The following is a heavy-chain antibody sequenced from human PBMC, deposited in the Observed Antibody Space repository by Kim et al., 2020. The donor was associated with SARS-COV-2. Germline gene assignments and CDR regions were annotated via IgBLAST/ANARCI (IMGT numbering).Heavy chain of an antibody. D-gene: IGHD6-13*01. V-gene: IGHV4-59*01. CDR1: GGSISGYY. Sequence: SETLSLTCSVSGGSISGYYWSWIRQPPGKGLEWIGYIYYSGSTSYNPSLKSRVTISVDTSKKQFSLKLSSVTAADTAVYYCARMQSSSWYYFDYWGQGTLTTVSS. J-gene: IGHJ4*02. CDR2: IYYSGST. CDR3: ARMQSSSWYYFDY.